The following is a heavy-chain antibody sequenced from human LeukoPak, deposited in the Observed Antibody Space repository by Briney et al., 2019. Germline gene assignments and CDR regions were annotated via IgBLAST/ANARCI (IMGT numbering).Heavy chain of an antibody. CDR1: GGSISSSSYY. CDR2: ISYTGSA. D-gene: IGHD3-10*01. V-gene: IGHV4-61*05. Sequence: SETLSLTCTVSGGSISSSSYYWGWIRQPPGKGLEWIGYISYTGSANYNPSLKSRVAISLDTSKNQFSLDLSSVTAADTAVYYCARNYGPYYFDYWGQGTLVTVSS. CDR3: ARNYGPYYFDY. J-gene: IGHJ4*02.